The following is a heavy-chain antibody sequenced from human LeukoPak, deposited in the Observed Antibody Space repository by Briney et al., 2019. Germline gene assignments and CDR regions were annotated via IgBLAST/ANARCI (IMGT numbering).Heavy chain of an antibody. J-gene: IGHJ5*02. CDR1: GYTFTSYG. CDR2: ISPYNGDT. V-gene: IGHV1-18*01. D-gene: IGHD1-14*01. Sequence: ASVKVSYKASGYTFTSYGINWVRQAPGQGLEWVGWISPYNGDTNSAQKLQGRVTMTTDTSTTTAYMELRSLRSDDTAVYYCARTTRGLPSFNRFDPWGQGTLVTVSS. CDR3: ARTTRGLPSFNRFDP.